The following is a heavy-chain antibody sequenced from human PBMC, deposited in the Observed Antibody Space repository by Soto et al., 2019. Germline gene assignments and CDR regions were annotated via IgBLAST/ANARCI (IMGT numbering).Heavy chain of an antibody. CDR2: FDPEDGET. Sequence: ASVKVSWKVSGYTLTELSMHWVRQAPGKGLEWMGGFDPEDGETIYAQKFQGRVTMTEDTSTDTAYMELSSLRSEDTAVYYCARDQGITTFGVYSMYYYGMDVWGPGTTVTVSS. V-gene: IGHV1-24*01. D-gene: IGHD3-3*01. CDR1: GYTLTELS. CDR3: ARDQGITTFGVYSMYYYGMDV. J-gene: IGHJ6*02.